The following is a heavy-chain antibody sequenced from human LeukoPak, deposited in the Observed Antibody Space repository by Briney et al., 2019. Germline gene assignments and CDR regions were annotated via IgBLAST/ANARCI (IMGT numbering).Heavy chain of an antibody. Sequence: ASVKVSCKASGGTFSSYAISWVRRAPGQGLEWMGGIIPIFGTANYAQKFQGRVTITADKSTSTAHMELSSLRSEDTAVYFCAATYEARRDFDYWGQGTLVTVSS. CDR1: GGTFSSYA. D-gene: IGHD5-12*01. CDR3: AATYEARRDFDY. V-gene: IGHV1-69*06. J-gene: IGHJ4*02. CDR2: IIPIFGTA.